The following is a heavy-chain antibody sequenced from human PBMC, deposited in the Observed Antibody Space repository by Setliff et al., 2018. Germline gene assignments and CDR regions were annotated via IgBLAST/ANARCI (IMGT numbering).Heavy chain of an antibody. J-gene: IGHJ6*02. CDR1: GFTFSSYS. V-gene: IGHV3-21*01. Sequence: GESLKISCAASGFTFSSYSMNWVRQAPGKGLEWVSSISSSSSYIYYADSVKGRFTISRDNAKNSLYLQMNSLRAEDTAVYYCARDLTTVTTGDMDVWGQGTTVTVSS. CDR3: ARDLTTVTTGDMDV. CDR2: ISSSSSYI. D-gene: IGHD4-4*01.